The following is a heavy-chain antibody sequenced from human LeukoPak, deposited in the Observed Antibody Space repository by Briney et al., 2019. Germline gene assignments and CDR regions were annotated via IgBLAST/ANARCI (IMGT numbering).Heavy chain of an antibody. CDR2: IIPILGIA. V-gene: IGHV1-69*10. CDR1: GGTFSSYA. Sequence: SVKVSCKASGGTFSSYAISWVRQAPGQGLEWMGGIIPILGIANYAQKFQGRVTITADKSTSTAYMELSSLRSEDTAVYYCASDSGITMVRGVMNAFDIWGQGTMVTVSS. CDR3: ASDSGITMVRGVMNAFDI. D-gene: IGHD3-10*01. J-gene: IGHJ3*02.